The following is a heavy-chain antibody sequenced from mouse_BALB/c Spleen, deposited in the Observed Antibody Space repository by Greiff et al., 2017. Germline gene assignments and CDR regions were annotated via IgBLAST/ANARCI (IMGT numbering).Heavy chain of an antibody. CDR2: IWSGGST. Sequence: QVQLQQSGPGLVQPSQSLSITCTVSGFSLTSYGVHWVRQSPGKGLEWLGVIWSGGSTDYNAAFISRLSISKDNSKSQVFFKMNSLQANDTAIYYCARNLNYYGSSWFAYWGQGTLVTVSA. J-gene: IGHJ3*01. CDR1: GFSLTSYG. CDR3: ARNLNYYGSSWFAY. V-gene: IGHV2-2*02. D-gene: IGHD1-1*01.